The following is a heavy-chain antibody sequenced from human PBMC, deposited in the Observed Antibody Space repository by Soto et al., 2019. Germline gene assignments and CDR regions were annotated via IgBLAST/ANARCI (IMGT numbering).Heavy chain of an antibody. CDR3: ARGNHRWLQLWYFDL. CDR1: GGTFRNYP. Sequence: QVQLVQSGAEVKKPGSSVKVSCKASGGTFRNYPISWVRQAPGQGLEGMGGIIPIFGTVNYAQKFQGRVTITADESTSTAYMELSSLRSEVTAVYYCARGNHRWLQLWYFDLWGRGTLVTVSS. CDR2: IIPIFGTV. V-gene: IGHV1-69*12. D-gene: IGHD5-12*01. J-gene: IGHJ2*01.